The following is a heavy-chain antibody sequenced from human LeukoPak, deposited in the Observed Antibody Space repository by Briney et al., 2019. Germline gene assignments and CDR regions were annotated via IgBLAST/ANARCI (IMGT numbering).Heavy chain of an antibody. CDR3: ARGGFPGYSNYGMDV. J-gene: IGHJ6*02. V-gene: IGHV4-39*01. CDR1: GGSISSSSYY. CDR2: IYYSGST. Sequence: SETLSLTCTVSGGSISSSSYYWGWIRQPPGKGLEWIGSIYYSGSTYYNPSLKSRVTISVDTSKNQFSLKLSSVTAADTAVYYCARGGFPGYSNYGMDVWGQGTTVTVSS. D-gene: IGHD4-4*01.